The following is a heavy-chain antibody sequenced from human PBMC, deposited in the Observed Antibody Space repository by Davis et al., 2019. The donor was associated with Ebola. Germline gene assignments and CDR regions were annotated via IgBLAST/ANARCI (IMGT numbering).Heavy chain of an antibody. D-gene: IGHD3-9*01. CDR3: ARETINGWFDP. CDR2: IYHSGST. V-gene: IGHV4-4*02. Sequence: PSETLSLTCAVSGDSISSNNWWTWVRQPPGKGLEWIGEIYHSGSTKYNPSLKSRVTISIDKSNNQFSLNLRSVTAADTAIYYCARETINGWFDPWGQGTLVSVSS. J-gene: IGHJ5*02. CDR1: GDSISSNNW.